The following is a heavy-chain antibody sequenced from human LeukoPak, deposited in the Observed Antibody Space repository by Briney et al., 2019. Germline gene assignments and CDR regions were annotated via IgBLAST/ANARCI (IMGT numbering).Heavy chain of an antibody. D-gene: IGHD3-22*01. V-gene: IGHV3-7*01. Sequence: PGGSLRLSCAASGFTFSSYWISWVRQAPGKGLEWVANIKYDGSEKYYVDSVKGRFTISRDKAKNSLYLQMNSLRAEDTAVYYCAREPGYYYDYWGQGTLVTVSS. CDR2: IKYDGSEK. CDR3: AREPGYYYDY. CDR1: GFTFSSYW. J-gene: IGHJ4*02.